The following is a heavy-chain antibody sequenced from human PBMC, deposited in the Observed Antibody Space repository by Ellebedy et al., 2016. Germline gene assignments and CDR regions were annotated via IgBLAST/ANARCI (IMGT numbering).Heavy chain of an antibody. CDR3: ARWPPRY. D-gene: IGHD5-12*01. Sequence: GSLRLSXAVYGGSFSDYYWSWIRQPPGKGLEWIGEINHSGSTHYNPSLKSRVTISVDTSKNQFSLKLSSVTAADTAVYYCARWPPRYWGQGTLVTVSS. V-gene: IGHV4-34*01. CDR2: INHSGST. CDR1: GGSFSDYY. J-gene: IGHJ4*02.